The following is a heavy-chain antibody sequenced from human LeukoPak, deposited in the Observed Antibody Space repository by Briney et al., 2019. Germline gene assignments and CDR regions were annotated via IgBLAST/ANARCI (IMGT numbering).Heavy chain of an antibody. J-gene: IGHJ4*02. V-gene: IGHV3-30*02. CDR1: GFTFSSYG. D-gene: IGHD3-22*01. Sequence: PGGSLRLSCAASGFTFSSYGMHWVRQAPGKGLEWVAFIRYDGSSKYYADSVKGRFTISRGNSKNTLYLQMNSLRAEDTAVYYCAKLRGDYYDSSGYPDYWGQGTLVTVSS. CDR2: IRYDGSSK. CDR3: AKLRGDYYDSSGYPDY.